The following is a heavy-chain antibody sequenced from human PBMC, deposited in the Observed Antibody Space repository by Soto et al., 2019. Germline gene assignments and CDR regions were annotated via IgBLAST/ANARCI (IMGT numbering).Heavy chain of an antibody. V-gene: IGHV1-69*01. CDR1: GGTFSSYA. CDR2: SIPIFGTA. D-gene: IGHD5-12*01. CDR3: ARGHPSDPGWLQSEGQYYFDY. Sequence: QVQLVQSGAEVKKPGSSVKVSCKASGGTFSSYAISWVRQAPGQGLEWMGGSIPIFGTANYAQKFQGRVTITADESTSTAYMELSSLRSEDTAVYYCARGHPSDPGWLQSEGQYYFDYWGQGTLVTVSS. J-gene: IGHJ4*02.